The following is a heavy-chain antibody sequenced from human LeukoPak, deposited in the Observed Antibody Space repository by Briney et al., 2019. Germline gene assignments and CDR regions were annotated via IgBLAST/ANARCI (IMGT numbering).Heavy chain of an antibody. CDR3: TSRYCTTTNCYSFDN. J-gene: IGHJ3*02. V-gene: IGHV3-21*01. D-gene: IGHD2-2*01. CDR1: GFSFNTYS. CDR2: ISSTSAHI. Sequence: GGSLRLSCAASGFSFNTYSMSWVRQAPGKGLEWVSSISSTSAHIFYADSVKGRFSISRDNAKNSLYLQMNSLRVEDTAVYYCTSRYCTTTNCYSFDNWGHGTLVTVSS.